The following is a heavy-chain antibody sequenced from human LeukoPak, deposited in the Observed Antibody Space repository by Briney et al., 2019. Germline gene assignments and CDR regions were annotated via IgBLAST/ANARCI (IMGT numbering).Heavy chain of an antibody. Sequence: GGSLRLSCVASGFTFSTFSMNWVRQAPGKGLEWVSFISSSSVYMYYADSVKGRFTISRDNANNSLYLQMHSLRAEDTAVYYCACTGIGFGMDIWGQGTTVTVSS. J-gene: IGHJ6*02. CDR2: ISSSSVYM. CDR1: GFTFSTFS. V-gene: IGHV3-21*01. CDR3: ACTGIGFGMDI. D-gene: IGHD3-10*02.